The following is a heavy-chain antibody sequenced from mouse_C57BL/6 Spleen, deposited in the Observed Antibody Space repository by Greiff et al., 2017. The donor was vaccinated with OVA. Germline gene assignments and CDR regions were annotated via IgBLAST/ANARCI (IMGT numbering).Heavy chain of an antibody. CDR1: GFTFNTYA. D-gene: IGHD3-2*02. J-gene: IGHJ3*01. CDR2: IRSKSSNYAT. V-gene: IGHV10-3*01. CDR3: VRGVDSSGPAWFAY. Sequence: EVQGVESGGGLVQPKGSLKLSCAASGFTFNTYAMHWVRQAPGKGLEWVARIRSKSSNYATYYADSVQDRFTIPRDDSQSMLYLQMNNLKTEDTAMYYWVRGVDSSGPAWFAYWGQGTLVTVSA.